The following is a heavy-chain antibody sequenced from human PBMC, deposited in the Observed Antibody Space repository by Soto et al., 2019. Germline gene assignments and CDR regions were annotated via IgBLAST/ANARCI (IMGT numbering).Heavy chain of an antibody. CDR1: GFSFSTYA. J-gene: IGHJ4*02. CDR2: ITGSGGST. Sequence: GESLKISCAASGFSFSTYAMSWVRQAPGKGLEWVSSITGSGGSTYYADSVKGRFTISRDNSKKTLNLQMNSLRAEDTAKYYCAKAPYSSSWNYYFDYWGQGTLVTVSS. CDR3: AKAPYSSSWNYYFDY. D-gene: IGHD6-13*01. V-gene: IGHV3-23*01.